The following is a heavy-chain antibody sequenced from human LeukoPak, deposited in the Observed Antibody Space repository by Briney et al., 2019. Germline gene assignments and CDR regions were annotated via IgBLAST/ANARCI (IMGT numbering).Heavy chain of an antibody. CDR2: INAGNGNT. Sequence: EASVKVSCKASGYTFTSYAMHWVHQAPGQRLEWMGWINAGNGNTKYSQEFQGRVTITRDTSASTAYMELSSLRSEDMAVYYCARGPQVYAQSNQTYYYYMDVWGKGTTVTVSS. CDR1: GYTFTSYA. J-gene: IGHJ6*03. CDR3: ARGPQVYAQSNQTYYYYMDV. D-gene: IGHD2-8*01. V-gene: IGHV1-3*03.